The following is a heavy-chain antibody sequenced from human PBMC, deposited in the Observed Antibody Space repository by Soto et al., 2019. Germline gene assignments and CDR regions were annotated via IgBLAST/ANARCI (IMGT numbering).Heavy chain of an antibody. CDR2: INHSGST. CDR3: ARVLGAGRRIRGVTP. CDR1: GGSFSGYY. Sequence: SETLSLTCAVYGGSFSGYYWSWIRQPPGKGLEWIGEINHSGSTNYNPSLKSRVTISVDTSKNQFSLKLSSVTAADTAVYYCARVLGAGRRIRGVTPWGQGTLVTVSS. D-gene: IGHD3-10*01. J-gene: IGHJ5*02. V-gene: IGHV4-34*01.